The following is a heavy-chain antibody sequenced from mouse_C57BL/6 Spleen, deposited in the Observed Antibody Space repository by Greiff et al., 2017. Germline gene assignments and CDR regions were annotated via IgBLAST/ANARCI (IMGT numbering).Heavy chain of an antibody. Sequence: EVQLMESGPGLVKPSQSLSLTCSVTGYSITSGYYWNWIRQFPGNKLEWMGYISYDGSNNYNPSLKNRISITRDTSKNQFFLKLNSVTTEDTATYYCARDSLTTVVATGYFDVWGTGTTVTVSS. CDR3: ARDSLTTVVATGYFDV. D-gene: IGHD1-1*01. CDR1: GYSITSGYY. CDR2: ISYDGSN. V-gene: IGHV3-6*01. J-gene: IGHJ1*03.